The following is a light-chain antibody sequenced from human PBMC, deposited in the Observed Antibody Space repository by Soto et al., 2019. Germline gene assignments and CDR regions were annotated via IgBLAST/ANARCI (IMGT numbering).Light chain of an antibody. CDR3: QQFNRYPIT. CDR1: QDIRGA. J-gene: IGKJ5*01. CDR2: DVS. V-gene: IGKV1-13*02. Sequence: AIQLTQSPSSLSASVGDRVTTTCRASQDIRGALAWYQQKPGKAPKMLIYDVSTLESGVPLRFSGSSSGTDFTLTISSLQPVDYATYYCQQFNRYPITFGQGXRLEIK.